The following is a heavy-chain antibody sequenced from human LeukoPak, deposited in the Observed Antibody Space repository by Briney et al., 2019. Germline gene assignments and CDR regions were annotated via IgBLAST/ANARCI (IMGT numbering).Heavy chain of an antibody. J-gene: IGHJ4*02. D-gene: IGHD2-15*01. CDR2: IKSKSDGGTV. CDR3: TTRRQDGW. Sequence: PGGSLRLSCVGSGFTFSDAWMSWVRQAPGKGLEWVGRIKSKSDGGTVDYAAPVKGRFTISRDDSRNTLYLQMNSLKTEDTAVYYCTTRRQDGWRGQRTPVTVS. CDR1: GFTFSDAW. V-gene: IGHV3-15*01.